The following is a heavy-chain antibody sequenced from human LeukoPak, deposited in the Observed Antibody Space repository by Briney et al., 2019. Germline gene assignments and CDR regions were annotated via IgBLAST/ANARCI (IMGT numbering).Heavy chain of an antibody. CDR3: ARRFEVGATHGFYYYYYMDV. CDR1: GYTFTSYD. Sequence: ASVKVSCKASGYTFTSYDINWVRQAIGQGLEWMGWMNPNSGNTGYAQKFQGRVTMTRNTSISTAYMELSSLRSEDTAVYYCARRFEVGATHGFYYYYYMDVWGKGTTVTISS. J-gene: IGHJ6*03. D-gene: IGHD1-26*01. CDR2: MNPNSGNT. V-gene: IGHV1-8*01.